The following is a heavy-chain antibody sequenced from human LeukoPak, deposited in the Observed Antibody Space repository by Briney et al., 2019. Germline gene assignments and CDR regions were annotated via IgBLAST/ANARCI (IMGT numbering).Heavy chain of an antibody. CDR2: ISSSGSTM. Sequence: PGGSLRLSCAASGFTFTNAWMSWVRQAPGKGLEWVSHISSSGSTMYYADSVKGRFTISRDNAKNSLYLQMNSLRAEDTAVYYCARDREVGATTSLRNNFWGQGTLVTVSS. V-gene: IGHV3-11*04. D-gene: IGHD1-26*01. CDR3: ARDREVGATTSLRNNF. J-gene: IGHJ4*02. CDR1: GFTFTNAW.